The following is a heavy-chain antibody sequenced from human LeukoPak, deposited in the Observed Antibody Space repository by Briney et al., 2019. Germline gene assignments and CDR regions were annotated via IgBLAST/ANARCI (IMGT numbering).Heavy chain of an antibody. CDR2: IIPIFGTA. Sequence: SVKVSCKASGGTFSSYAISWVRQAPGQGLEWMGGIIPIFGTANYAQKFQGRVTITADKSTSTAYMELSSLRSEDTAVYYCARDRGYSYGNWFDPWGQGTLVTVSS. V-gene: IGHV1-69*06. J-gene: IGHJ5*02. CDR1: GGTFSSYA. CDR3: ARDRGYSYGNWFDP. D-gene: IGHD5-18*01.